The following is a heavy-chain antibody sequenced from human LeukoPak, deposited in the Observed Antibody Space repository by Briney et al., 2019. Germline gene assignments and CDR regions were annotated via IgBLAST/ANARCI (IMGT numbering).Heavy chain of an antibody. CDR1: GGSISSYY. Sequence: PSETPSLTCTVSGGSISSYYWSWIRQPPGKGLEWIGYIYYSGSTNYNPSLKSRVTISVDTSKNQFSLKLSSVTAADTAVYYCARADYELLWFGELLFVLDYWGQGTLVTVSS. CDR2: IYYSGST. J-gene: IGHJ4*02. CDR3: ARADYELLWFGELLFVLDY. V-gene: IGHV4-59*01. D-gene: IGHD3-10*01.